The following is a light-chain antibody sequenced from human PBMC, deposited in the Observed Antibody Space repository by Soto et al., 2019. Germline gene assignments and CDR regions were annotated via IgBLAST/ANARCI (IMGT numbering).Light chain of an antibody. CDR2: GAS. V-gene: IGKV3-20*01. Sequence: LVLTQSPGSLSLSVGERATFSCRASQTISGNYLAWYKQKPGQATRLLLFGASSRATGVPDRFSGSGSGTDFTLTLTRLEPEDSAVYYCQHYGNSRITFGQGTRLDIK. CDR1: QTISGNY. J-gene: IGKJ5*01. CDR3: QHYGNSRIT.